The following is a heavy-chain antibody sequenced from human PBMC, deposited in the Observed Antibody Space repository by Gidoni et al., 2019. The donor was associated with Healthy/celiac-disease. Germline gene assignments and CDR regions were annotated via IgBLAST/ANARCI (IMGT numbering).Heavy chain of an antibody. CDR3: TTSYCTNGVCYPYYYYYGMDV. CDR2: IKSKTDGGTT. V-gene: IGHV3-15*01. Sequence: CAASGFTFSNAWMSWVRQAPGKGLAWVGRIKSKTDGGTTDYAAPVKGRFTISRDDSKNTLYLQMNSLKTEDTAVYYCTTSYCTNGVCYPYYYYYGMDVWGQGTTVTVSS. CDR1: GFTFSNAW. D-gene: IGHD2-8*01. J-gene: IGHJ6*02.